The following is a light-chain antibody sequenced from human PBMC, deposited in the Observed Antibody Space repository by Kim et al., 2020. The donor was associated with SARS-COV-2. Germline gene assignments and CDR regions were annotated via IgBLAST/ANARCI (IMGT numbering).Light chain of an antibody. CDR2: GAS. CDR3: QQYNNWPRT. Sequence: EILMTQSPATLSVSPGERATLSCRASQSVGSNLAWYQQRPGQAPRVLIFGASTRATGIPDRFSGSGSGTEFTLTISSLQSEDFAVYYCQQYNNWPRTFGQGTKLEI. CDR1: QSVGSN. V-gene: IGKV3-15*01. J-gene: IGKJ2*01.